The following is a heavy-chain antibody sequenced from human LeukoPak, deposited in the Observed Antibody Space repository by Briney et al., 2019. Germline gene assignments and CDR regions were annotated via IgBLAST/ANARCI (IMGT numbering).Heavy chain of an antibody. Sequence: ASVKVSCKASGYTFTGYYMHWVRQAPGQGLEWMGRINPNSGGTNYAQKFQGRVTMTRDTSISTAYMELSSLRSEDTAVYYCARDDPLYRIAAPPADWGQGTLVTVSS. J-gene: IGHJ4*02. V-gene: IGHV1-2*06. D-gene: IGHD6-6*01. CDR3: ARDDPLYRIAAPPAD. CDR1: GYTFTGYY. CDR2: INPNSGGT.